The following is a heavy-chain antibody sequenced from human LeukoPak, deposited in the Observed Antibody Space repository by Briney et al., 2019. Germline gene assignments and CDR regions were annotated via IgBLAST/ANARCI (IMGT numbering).Heavy chain of an antibody. Sequence: SETLSLTCTVSGGSISSYYWSWIRQPPGKGLEWIGYIYHSGNTNYNPSLKSRVSISVDRPKNQFSLKLTSVTAADTAVYYCARDGGSCSDIAEYFQHWGQGTLVTVSS. D-gene: IGHD3-16*01. J-gene: IGHJ1*01. CDR3: ARDGGSCSDIAEYFQH. CDR1: GGSISSYY. CDR2: IYHSGNT. V-gene: IGHV4-59*01.